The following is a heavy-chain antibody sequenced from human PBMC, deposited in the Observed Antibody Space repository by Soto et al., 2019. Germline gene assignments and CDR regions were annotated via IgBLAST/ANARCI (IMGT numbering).Heavy chain of an antibody. D-gene: IGHD3-22*01. CDR1: GGTFSSYA. V-gene: IGHV1-69*13. CDR3: ARGHYDSSGYYYVRLDP. J-gene: IGHJ5*02. CDR2: IIPIFGTA. Sequence: EASVKVSCKASGGTFSSYAISWVRQAPGQGLEWMGGIIPIFGTANYAQKFQGRVTITADESTSTAYMELSSLRSEDTAVYYCARGHYDSSGYYYVRLDPWGQGTLVTVSS.